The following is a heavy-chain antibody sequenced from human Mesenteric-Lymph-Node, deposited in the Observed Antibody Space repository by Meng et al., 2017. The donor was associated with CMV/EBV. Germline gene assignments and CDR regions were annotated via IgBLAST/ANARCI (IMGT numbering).Heavy chain of an antibody. J-gene: IGHJ6*02. V-gene: IGHV1-2*02. Sequence: ASVKVSCKACGHTFIGFYVHWVRQAPGQGLEWMGWINPNSGGTKYAQKFQGRVTMTRDTSISTAYMELSRVRFDDTAVYYCARAVMDVWGQGTTVTVSS. CDR2: INPNSGGT. CDR1: GHTFIGFY. CDR3: ARAVMDV.